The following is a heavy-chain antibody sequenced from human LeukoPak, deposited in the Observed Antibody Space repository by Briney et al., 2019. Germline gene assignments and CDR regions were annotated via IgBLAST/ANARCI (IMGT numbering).Heavy chain of an antibody. CDR3: AKALEMATIWNWFDP. CDR2: ISGSGGST. CDR1: GFTFSSYA. Sequence: PGGSLRLSCAASGFTFSSYAMSWVRQAPGKGLEWVSAISGSGGSTYYADSVKGRFTISRDNSKNTLYLQMNSLRAEDTAVYYCAKALEMATIWNWFDPWGQGTLVTVSS. J-gene: IGHJ5*02. D-gene: IGHD5-24*01. V-gene: IGHV3-23*01.